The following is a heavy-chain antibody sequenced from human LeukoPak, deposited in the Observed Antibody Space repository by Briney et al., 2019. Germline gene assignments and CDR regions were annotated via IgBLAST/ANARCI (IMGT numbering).Heavy chain of an antibody. J-gene: IGHJ4*02. Sequence: ASVKVSCKASGYTFTSYGISWVRQAPGQGLEWMGWISAYNGNTNYAQKLQGRVTMTTDTSTSTAYMELRSLRSDDTAVYYFARSPFLEWLLSFFDYWGQGTLVTVSS. CDR1: GYTFTSYG. V-gene: IGHV1-18*01. CDR2: ISAYNGNT. CDR3: ARSPFLEWLLSFFDY. D-gene: IGHD3-3*01.